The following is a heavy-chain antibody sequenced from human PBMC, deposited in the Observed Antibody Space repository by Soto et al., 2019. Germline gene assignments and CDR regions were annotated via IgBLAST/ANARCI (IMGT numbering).Heavy chain of an antibody. J-gene: IGHJ5*02. CDR1: GDIFTNFD. D-gene: IGHD3-3*02. V-gene: IGHV1-8*01. CDR2: MRANSGDT. CDR3: ARYIYGQGFKA. Sequence: QVQLVQPGAEVRKPGASVKVSCKASGDIFTNFDFNWVRQATGQGLEWTGWMRANSGDTGHDQKFQGRVSMTRDTSMSTAYMELSSLRAEDTAVYYCARYIYGQGFKAWGQGTLVFVSS.